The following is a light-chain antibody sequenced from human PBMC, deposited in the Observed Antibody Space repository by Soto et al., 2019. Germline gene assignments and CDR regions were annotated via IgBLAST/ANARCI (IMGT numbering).Light chain of an antibody. Sequence: EIVLTQSPATLSLSPGERATLSCRASQSVSSYLAWYQQKPGQAPRLLIYDASNRATAIQARFSGSGSGTVFTLTISSLEPEDFAFYYCQQRSNWLLTFGGGTNVDIK. V-gene: IGKV3-11*01. CDR3: QQRSNWLLT. CDR1: QSVSSY. J-gene: IGKJ4*01. CDR2: DAS.